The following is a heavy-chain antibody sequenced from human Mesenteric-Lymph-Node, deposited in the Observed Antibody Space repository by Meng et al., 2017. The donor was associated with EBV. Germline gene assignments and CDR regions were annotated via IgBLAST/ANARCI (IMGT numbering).Heavy chain of an antibody. Sequence: QLELQESGSRLVKPSQTLSLTCAVFGVSLSSGGYSWNLIRQTPGRGLEWIGYIYHTGTTYYNPSLKSRVTMSVDRSTNQFSLWLKSVTAADTAIYYCARAGAYYDVLTGFDYWGQGTLVTVSS. CDR3: ARAGAYYDVLTGFDY. V-gene: IGHV4-30-2*01. CDR1: GVSLSSGGYS. J-gene: IGHJ4*02. D-gene: IGHD3-9*01. CDR2: IYHTGTT.